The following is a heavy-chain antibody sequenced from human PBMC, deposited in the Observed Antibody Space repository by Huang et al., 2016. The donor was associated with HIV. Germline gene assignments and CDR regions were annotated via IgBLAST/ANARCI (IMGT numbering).Heavy chain of an antibody. CDR1: GFTFSSYS. D-gene: IGHD5-18*01. Sequence: EVHLVESGGGLVQPGGSLRLSCAASGFTFSSYSMTWVRQTPGKGLELVSYISSTGSAKYYADSVKDRFTISRDKANNSLYLQMNILRAEDAGVYFCAMGYGPFDFWGQGTLVTVSS. V-gene: IGHV3-48*01. CDR3: AMGYGPFDF. CDR2: ISSTGSAK. J-gene: IGHJ4*02.